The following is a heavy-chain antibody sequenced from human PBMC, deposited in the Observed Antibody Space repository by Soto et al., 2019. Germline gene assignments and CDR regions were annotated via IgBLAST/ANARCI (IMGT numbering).Heavy chain of an antibody. CDR3: ARHYDFWSGYYNYYYMDV. V-gene: IGHV4-59*08. D-gene: IGHD3-3*01. CDR2: IYYSGST. CDR1: GGSISSYY. Sequence: PSETLSLTCTVSGGSISSYYWSWIRQPPGKGLEWIGYIYYSGSTNYNPSLKSRVTISVDTSKNQFSLKLSSVTAADTAVYYCARHYDFWSGYYNYYYMDVWGKGTTVTVSS. J-gene: IGHJ6*03.